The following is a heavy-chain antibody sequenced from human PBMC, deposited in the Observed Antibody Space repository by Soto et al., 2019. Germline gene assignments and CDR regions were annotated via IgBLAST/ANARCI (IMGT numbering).Heavy chain of an antibody. J-gene: IGHJ5*02. CDR3: AKSGSSGWYGWFDP. D-gene: IGHD6-19*01. Sequence: SGPTLVNPTPPLTLTCIFSGFSLRTSGVGVGWIRQPPGKALEWLGFIYWNDDKRYSPSLKSRLTITKDTSKNQAVLTMTNMDPVDTATYYCAKSGSSGWYGWFDPWGQGTLVTVS. CDR1: GFSLRTSGVG. V-gene: IGHV2-5*01. CDR2: IYWNDDK.